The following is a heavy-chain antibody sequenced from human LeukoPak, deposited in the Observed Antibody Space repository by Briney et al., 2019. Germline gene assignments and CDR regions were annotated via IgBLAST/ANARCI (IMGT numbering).Heavy chain of an antibody. D-gene: IGHD4-11*01. Sequence: GSLRLSCAASGFTFSSYGMSWVRQAPGKGLEWIGEINHSGSTNYNPSLKSRVTISVDTSKNQFSLKLSSVTAADTAVYYCARKYSNYPRYYYYYYYMDVWGKGTTVTVSS. CDR3: ARKYSNYPRYYYYYYYMDV. CDR2: INHSGST. V-gene: IGHV4-34*01. J-gene: IGHJ6*03. CDR1: GFTFSSYG.